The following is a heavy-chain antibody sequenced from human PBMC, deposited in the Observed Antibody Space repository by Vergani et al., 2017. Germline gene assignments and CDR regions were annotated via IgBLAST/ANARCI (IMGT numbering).Heavy chain of an antibody. J-gene: IGHJ3*02. CDR2: ISYDGSNK. V-gene: IGHV3-30*18. D-gene: IGHD2-2*01. CDR1: GFTFSSYG. Sequence: QVQLVESGGGVVQPGRSLRLSCAASGFTFSSYGMHWVRQAPGKGLEWVAVISYDGSNKYYADSVKGRFTISRDNSKNTLYLQMYSLRAEDTAVYYCAKDWGGYCSSTSCSPGAAFDIWGQGTMVTVSS. CDR3: AKDWGGYCSSTSCSPGAAFDI.